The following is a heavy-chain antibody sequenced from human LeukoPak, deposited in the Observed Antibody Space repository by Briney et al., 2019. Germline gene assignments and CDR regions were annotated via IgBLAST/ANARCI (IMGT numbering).Heavy chain of an antibody. CDR2: MNPNTDDT. CDR3: ARGVAAGYDY. CDR1: GYTFTGFQ. D-gene: IGHD6-13*01. V-gene: IGHV1-8*01. Sequence: GASVKVSCKASGYTFTGFQINWVRQASGQGLEWMGWMNPNTDDTGYAQKFQGRVTMTRDTSISTAYMELSSLTSDDTAMYFCARGVAAGYDYWGQGTLVTVSS. J-gene: IGHJ4*02.